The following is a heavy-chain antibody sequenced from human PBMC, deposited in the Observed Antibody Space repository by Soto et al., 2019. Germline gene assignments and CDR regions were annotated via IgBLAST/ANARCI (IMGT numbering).Heavy chain of an antibody. Sequence: PSETLSLTCALYGGSFSGYYWSWLRQPPEQGLEWIGEINHSGSINYNPSLKSRVTISVDTSKNQFSLKLSSVTAADTAVYYCARGDCSSTSCYGSGAFDIWGQGTMVTVSS. D-gene: IGHD2-2*01. CDR3: ARGDCSSTSCYGSGAFDI. CDR2: INHSGSI. CDR1: GGSFSGYY. V-gene: IGHV4-34*01. J-gene: IGHJ3*02.